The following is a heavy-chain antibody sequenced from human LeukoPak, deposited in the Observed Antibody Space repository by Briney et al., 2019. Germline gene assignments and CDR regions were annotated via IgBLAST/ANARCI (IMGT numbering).Heavy chain of an antibody. Sequence: ASMKVSRKASGYTLTSHGISWVRQAPGQRVEWKGWISAYNGNTNYAQKLQGRVTMTTDTSTSTAYMELRSLRSDDTAVYYCARDSYCSSTSCYGRVNDYWGQGTLVTVSS. V-gene: IGHV1-18*01. CDR3: ARDSYCSSTSCYGRVNDY. J-gene: IGHJ4*02. CDR2: ISAYNGNT. CDR1: GYTLTSHG. D-gene: IGHD2-2*01.